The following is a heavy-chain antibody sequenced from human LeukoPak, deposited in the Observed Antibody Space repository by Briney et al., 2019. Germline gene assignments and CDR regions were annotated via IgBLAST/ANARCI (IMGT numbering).Heavy chain of an antibody. CDR3: AKSGAAAGQYYFDF. CDR1: GFSFSRYW. CDR2: IKQDGSEK. D-gene: IGHD6-13*01. J-gene: IGHJ4*02. Sequence: GGSLRLSCAASGFSFSRYWMSWVRQAPGKGLEWVANIKQDGSEKNYVESVKGRFTISRDNAKNSLYLQTNSLRAEDTAVYYCAKSGAAAGQYYFDFWGQGTLVTVSS. V-gene: IGHV3-7*03.